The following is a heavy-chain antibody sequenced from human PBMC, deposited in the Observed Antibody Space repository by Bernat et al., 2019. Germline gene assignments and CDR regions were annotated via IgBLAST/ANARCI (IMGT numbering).Heavy chain of an antibody. D-gene: IGHD1-26*01. CDR3: ATYSGSSLRWYFDD. J-gene: IGHJ4*02. Sequence: QVQLQESGPGLVKPSGTLSLTCAVSGVYISSGHWWSWVRQPPGKGLEWMGEIYHSGCTNYNPSLQSRVTISVDKSENQFALKLISVTAADTAVYYCATYSGSSLRWYFDDWGQGTLVTVS. CDR2: IYHSGCT. CDR1: GVYISSGHW. V-gene: IGHV4-4*02.